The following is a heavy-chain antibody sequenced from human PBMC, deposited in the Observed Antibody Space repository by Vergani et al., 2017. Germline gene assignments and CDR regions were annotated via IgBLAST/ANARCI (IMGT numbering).Heavy chain of an antibody. J-gene: IGHJ4*02. CDR2: INSDGSST. CDR1: GFTFSNYW. CDR3: ARETRYYGSGSYGGAGDY. Sequence: EVQLVESGGGLVQPGGSLRLSCAASGFTFSNYWMHWVRQAPGKGLVWVSRINSDGSSTSYADSVKGRFTISRDNSKNTLYLQMNSLRAEDTAVYYCARETRYYGSGSYGGAGDYWGQGTLVTVSS. D-gene: IGHD3-10*01. V-gene: IGHV3-74*01.